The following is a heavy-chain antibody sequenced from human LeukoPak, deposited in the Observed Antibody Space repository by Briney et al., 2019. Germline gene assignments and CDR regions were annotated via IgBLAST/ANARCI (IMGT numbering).Heavy chain of an antibody. CDR1: GGTFSSYA. CDR3: ARDFTGIAAAGTHAPGGFQH. Sequence: ASVKVSCKASGGTFSSYAISWVRQAPGQGLEWMGGVIPIFGTANYAQKFQGRVTITTDESTSTAYMELSSLRSEDTAVYYCARDFTGIAAAGTHAPGGFQHWGQGTLVTVSS. J-gene: IGHJ1*01. CDR2: VIPIFGTA. V-gene: IGHV1-69*05. D-gene: IGHD6-13*01.